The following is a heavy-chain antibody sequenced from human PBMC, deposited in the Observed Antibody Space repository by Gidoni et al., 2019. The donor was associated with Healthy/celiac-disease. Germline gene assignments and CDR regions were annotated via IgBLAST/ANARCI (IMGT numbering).Heavy chain of an antibody. CDR2: IYTSGST. J-gene: IGHJ3*02. V-gene: IGHV4-61*02. CDR1: GGSISSGSYY. Sequence: QVQLQESGPGLVNPSQTLSLPCTVSGGSISSGSYYWSWIRQPAGKGLEWIGRIYTSGSTNYNPSLKSRVTMSVDTSKNQFSLKLSSVTAADTAVYYCARNLDAFDIWGQGTMVTVSS. CDR3: ARNLDAFDI.